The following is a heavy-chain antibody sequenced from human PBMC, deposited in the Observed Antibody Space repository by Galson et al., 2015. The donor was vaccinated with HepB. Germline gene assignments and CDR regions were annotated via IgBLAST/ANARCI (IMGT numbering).Heavy chain of an antibody. CDR1: GDSISNDRW. J-gene: IGHJ4*02. CDR2: AYHSGGT. CDR3: ARAKEGRGYFDY. Sequence: ETLSLTCDVSGDSISNDRWWSWVRQPPGEGLEWIGEAYHSGGTNYSPSHKSRVTISVDKSKNQFSLKLTSVTAADTAVYYCARAKEGRGYFDYWGQGTLVTVSS. V-gene: IGHV4-4*02. D-gene: IGHD3-10*01.